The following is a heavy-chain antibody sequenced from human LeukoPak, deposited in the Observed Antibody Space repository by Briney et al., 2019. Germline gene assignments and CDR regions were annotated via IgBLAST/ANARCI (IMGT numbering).Heavy chain of an antibody. CDR3: AKDLRVVVAAAWEIDAFDI. CDR1: GFPFRSYE. Sequence: GGSLRLSCAASGFPFRSYEMKWVRQAPGKGLEGVSHISSSGSTIYYADSVKGRFTISRDNSKNTLYLQMNSLRAEDTAVYYCAKDLRVVVAAAWEIDAFDIWGQGTMVTVSS. J-gene: IGHJ3*02. D-gene: IGHD2-15*01. CDR2: ISSSGSTI. V-gene: IGHV3-48*03.